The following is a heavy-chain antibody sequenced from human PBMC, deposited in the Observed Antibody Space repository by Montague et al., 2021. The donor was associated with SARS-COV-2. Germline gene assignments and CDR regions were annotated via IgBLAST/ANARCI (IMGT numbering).Heavy chain of an antibody. D-gene: IGHD4-17*01. CDR1: GGSFSGYY. Sequence: SETLSLTSAVYGGSFSGYYWSWIRQPPGKGLEWIGEINHSGSTNYNPSLKSRVTISVDTSKNQFSLKLSSVTAADTAVYYCARWTTVTTFYYYYGMDVWGQGTTVTVSS. V-gene: IGHV4-34*01. CDR2: INHSGST. J-gene: IGHJ6*02. CDR3: ARWTTVTTFYYYYGMDV.